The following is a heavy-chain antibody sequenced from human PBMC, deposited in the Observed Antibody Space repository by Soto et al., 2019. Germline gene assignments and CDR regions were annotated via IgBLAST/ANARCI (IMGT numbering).Heavy chain of an antibody. D-gene: IGHD3-3*01. V-gene: IGHV4-31*03. CDR2: IYYSGST. CDR3: ARDLSRSNWFDP. CDR1: GGSISSGGYY. Sequence: SETLSLTCTVSGGSISSGGYYWSWIRQHPGKGLEWIGYIYYSGSTYYNPSLKSRVTISVDTSKNQFSLKLSSVTAADTAVYYCARDLSRSNWFDPWGQGTLVTVSS. J-gene: IGHJ5*02.